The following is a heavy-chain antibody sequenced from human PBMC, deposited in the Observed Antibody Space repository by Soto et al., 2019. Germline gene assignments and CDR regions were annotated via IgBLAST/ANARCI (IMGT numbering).Heavy chain of an antibody. V-gene: IGHV4-59*04. J-gene: IGHJ5*02. D-gene: IGHD6-13*01. Sequence: SEILSLTCTVSGGSISSYYWSWIRQPPGKGLEWIGYIYYSGSTYYNPSLKSRVTISVDTSKNQFSPKLSSVTAADTAVYYCAATTKSRSWYRVWFDPWGQGTLVTVSS. CDR3: AATTKSRSWYRVWFDP. CDR2: IYYSGST. CDR1: GGSISSYY.